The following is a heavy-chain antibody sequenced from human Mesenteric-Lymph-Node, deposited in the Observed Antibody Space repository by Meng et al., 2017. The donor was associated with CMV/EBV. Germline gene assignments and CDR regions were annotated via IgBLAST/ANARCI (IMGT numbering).Heavy chain of an antibody. CDR1: GFTFDDYT. CDR2: ISWDGGST. V-gene: IGHV3-43*01. Sequence: GESLKISCAASGFTFDDYTMHWVRQAPGKGLEWVSLISWDGGSTYYADSVKGRFTISRDNSKNTLYLQMNSLRDDDTAVYYCAKTPLSYCSSSTCYSTFDYWGQGTLVTVSS. D-gene: IGHD2-2*01. CDR3: AKTPLSYCSSSTCYSTFDY. J-gene: IGHJ4*02.